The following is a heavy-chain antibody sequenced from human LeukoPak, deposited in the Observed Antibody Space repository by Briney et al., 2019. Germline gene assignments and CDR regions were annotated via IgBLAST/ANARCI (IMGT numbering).Heavy chain of an antibody. CDR2: INHSGST. J-gene: IGHJ5*02. CDR1: GGSFSGYY. Sequence: SETLSITCAVYGGSFSGYYWSWIRQPPGKGLEWIGEINHSGSTNYNPSLKSRVTISVDTSKNQFSLKLSSVTAADTAVYYCARGGGYSYGSDWFDPWGQGTLVTVSS. CDR3: ARGGGYSYGSDWFDP. V-gene: IGHV4-34*01. D-gene: IGHD5-18*01.